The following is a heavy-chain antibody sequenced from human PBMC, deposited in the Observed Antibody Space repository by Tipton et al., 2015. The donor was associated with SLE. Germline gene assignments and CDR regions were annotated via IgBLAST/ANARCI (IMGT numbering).Heavy chain of an antibody. CDR1: GYTFTSFE. J-gene: IGHJ4*02. CDR2: MNPNSGNT. Sequence: QLVQSGPEVKKPGASVKVSCKASGYTFTSFEINWVRQAPGQGLEWMGWMNPNSGNTGYAQKFQGRVTMTRDIATTTAYMELSGLRPDDTAVYYCARTARVGDYWGQGTLVTVSS. CDR3: ARTARVGDY. V-gene: IGHV1-8*01. D-gene: IGHD2-15*01.